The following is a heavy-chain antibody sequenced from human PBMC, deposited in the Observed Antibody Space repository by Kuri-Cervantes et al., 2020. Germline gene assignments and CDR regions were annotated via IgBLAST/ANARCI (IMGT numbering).Heavy chain of an antibody. CDR3: ARGSPRAYCGGDCAEYFQH. J-gene: IGHJ1*01. CDR1: GDSISSYY. D-gene: IGHD2-21*02. CDR2: VYHSGST. Sequence: GSLRLSCTVSGDSISSYYWSWIRQPPGKGLEWIGSVYHSGSTFYNPSLKSRVTISVDTSKSQFSLKVTSVTAADTAVYYCARGSPRAYCGGDCAEYFQHWGQGTLVTVSS. V-gene: IGHV4-59*01.